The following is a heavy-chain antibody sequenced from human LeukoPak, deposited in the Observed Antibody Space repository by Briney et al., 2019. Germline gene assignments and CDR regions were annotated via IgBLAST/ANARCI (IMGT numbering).Heavy chain of an antibody. J-gene: IGHJ4*02. CDR2: ISAYNDNT. V-gene: IGHV1-18*04. CDR1: GYTFTGYY. CDR3: ARPNQNYYDSRGGFDY. Sequence: GASVKVSCKASGYTFTGYYMHWVRQAPGQGLEWMGWISAYNDNTNYAQKLQGRVTMTTDTSTSTAYMELRSLRSDDTAVYYCARPNQNYYDSRGGFDYWGQGTLVTVSS. D-gene: IGHD3-22*01.